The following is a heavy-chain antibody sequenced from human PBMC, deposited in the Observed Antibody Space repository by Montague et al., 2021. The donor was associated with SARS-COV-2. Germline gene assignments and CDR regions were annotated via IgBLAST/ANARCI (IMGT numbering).Heavy chain of an antibody. D-gene: IGHD3-10*01. CDR2: IYHSGST. V-gene: IGHV4-59*01. CDR3: ARGLENYGSGSPHFDP. Sequence: SETLSLTCAVSGGPITSYYWNWIRQPPGKGLEYIGYIYHSGSTTYNPSLKSRVSISVDTSKNKFSLKLRSVTAADTAVYYCARGLENYGSGSPHFDPWGQGTLVTVSS. J-gene: IGHJ5*02. CDR1: GGPITSYY.